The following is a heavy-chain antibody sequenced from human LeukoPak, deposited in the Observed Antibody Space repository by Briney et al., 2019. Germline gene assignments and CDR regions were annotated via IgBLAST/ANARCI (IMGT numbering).Heavy chain of an antibody. J-gene: IGHJ5*02. D-gene: IGHD3-10*01. CDR2: INHSGST. CDR1: GGSFSGYY. Sequence: SETLSLTCAVYGGSFSGYYWSWIRQPPGKGLEWIGEINHSGSTNYNPSLKSRVTISVDTSKNQFSLKLSSVTAADTAVYYCARDSGTTGEVKFDPWGQRTLVTVSS. CDR3: ARDSGTTGEVKFDP. V-gene: IGHV4-34*01.